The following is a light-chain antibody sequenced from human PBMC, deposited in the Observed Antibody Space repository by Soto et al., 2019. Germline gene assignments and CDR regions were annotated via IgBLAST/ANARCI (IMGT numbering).Light chain of an antibody. CDR1: QSVSNF. Sequence: EIVLTQSPATLSLSPGERATLSCRASQSVSNFLAWYQQKPGQAPRLLISDASNRATGIPGRFSGSGSGSDFNLTLSSLEPEDVAVYYYHRPSNWPWTFGQGTKVEIK. CDR3: HRPSNWPWT. V-gene: IGKV3-11*01. J-gene: IGKJ1*01. CDR2: DAS.